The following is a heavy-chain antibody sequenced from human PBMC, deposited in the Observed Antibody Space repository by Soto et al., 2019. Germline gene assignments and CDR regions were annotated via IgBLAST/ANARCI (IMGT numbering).Heavy chain of an antibody. J-gene: IGHJ4*02. CDR3: ARLVSERFGELSLGY. V-gene: IGHV1-18*01. D-gene: IGHD3-10*01. CDR1: GYTFTSYG. CDR2: ISAYNGNT. Sequence: QVQLVQSGAEVKKPGASVKVSCKASGYTFTSYGISWVRQAPGQGLEWMGWISAYNGNTNHAQKLQGRVTMTTDTSTGTADMELGSLRADDTAVYYCARLVSERFGELSLGYWGQGTLVTVSS.